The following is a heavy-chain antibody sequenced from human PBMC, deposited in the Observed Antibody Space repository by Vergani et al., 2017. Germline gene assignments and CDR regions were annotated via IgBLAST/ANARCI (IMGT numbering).Heavy chain of an antibody. J-gene: IGHJ3*02. Sequence: QVQLQESGPGLVKTSQTLSLTCTVSGGSISSGGYYWSWLRQHPGKGLGWNGYIYYSGNTYYNPSLKSRVTISVDTSKHQFSLKLTSVTAADSAVYYCARVDWPDAFDIWGQGTMVTVSS. D-gene: IGHD3-9*01. CDR3: ARVDWPDAFDI. CDR2: IYYSGNT. V-gene: IGHV4-31*03. CDR1: GGSISSGGYY.